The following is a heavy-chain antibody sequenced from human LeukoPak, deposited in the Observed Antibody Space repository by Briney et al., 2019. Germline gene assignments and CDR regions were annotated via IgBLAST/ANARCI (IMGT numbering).Heavy chain of an antibody. V-gene: IGHV3-43*02. CDR1: GFTFDDYA. D-gene: IGHD1-26*01. CDR3: AKVRLTRGSLDY. CDR2: ISGDGAST. J-gene: IGHJ4*02. Sequence: GGSLRLSCAASGFTFDDYAMHWVRQAPGKGLEWVSLISGDGASTYYADSVKGRFTISRDNSKNSLYLQMNSLRTEDTALYYCAKVRLTRGSLDYWGQGTLVTVSS.